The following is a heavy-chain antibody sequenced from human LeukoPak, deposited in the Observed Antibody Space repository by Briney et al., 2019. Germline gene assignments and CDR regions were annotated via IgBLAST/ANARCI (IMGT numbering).Heavy chain of an antibody. CDR2: TNPNSGGT. D-gene: IGHD3-10*01. CDR1: GYTFTGYY. V-gene: IGHV1-2*02. J-gene: IGHJ5*02. CDR3: ARTTGAITMVRGVIITRGNWFDP. Sequence: ASVKVSCKASGYTFTGYYMHWVRQAPGQGLEWMGWTNPNSGGTNYAQKFQGRVTMTRDTSISTAYMELSRLRSDDTAVYYCARTTGAITMVRGVIITRGNWFDPWGQGTLVTVSS.